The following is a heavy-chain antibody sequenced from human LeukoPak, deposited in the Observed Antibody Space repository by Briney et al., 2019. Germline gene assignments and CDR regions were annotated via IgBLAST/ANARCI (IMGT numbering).Heavy chain of an antibody. V-gene: IGHV3-30*04. D-gene: IGHD4-11*01. J-gene: IGHJ4*02. CDR1: GFTFSTYA. CDR3: ASELRDRNYDFEY. CDR2: ISYDGSEK. Sequence: GGSLRLSCAASGFTFSTYAMHWVRQAPGEGLEWVAVISYDGSEKYYPDYVKGRFTISRDNSKNTLYLQINSLISEDTAVYYCASELRDRNYDFEYWGQGTLVTVSS.